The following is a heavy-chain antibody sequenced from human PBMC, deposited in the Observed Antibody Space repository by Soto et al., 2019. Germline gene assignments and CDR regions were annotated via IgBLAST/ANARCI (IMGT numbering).Heavy chain of an antibody. CDR3: ARDPSGCSSTSCYLDSY. V-gene: IGHV3-33*01. D-gene: IGHD2-2*01. CDR1: GFTFSSYG. Sequence: GGSLRLSCAASGFTFSSYGMHWVSQAPGKGLEWVAVIWYDGSNKYYADSVKGRFTISRDNSKNTLYLQMNSLRAEDTAVYYCARDPSGCSSTSCYLDSYWGQGTLVTVSS. J-gene: IGHJ4*02. CDR2: IWYDGSNK.